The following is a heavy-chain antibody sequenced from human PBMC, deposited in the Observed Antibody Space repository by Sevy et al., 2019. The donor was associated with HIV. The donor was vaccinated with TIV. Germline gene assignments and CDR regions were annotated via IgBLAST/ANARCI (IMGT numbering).Heavy chain of an antibody. Sequence: GGSLRLSCSASGFTFSSYAMDWVRQAPGKGLEYVSAISSNGGSTYYADSVKGRFTISRDNSKNTLYLQMSSLRAEDTAVYYCVKDSDSTYSSPNDAFDIWGQGTMVTVSS. D-gene: IGHD6-13*01. CDR1: GFTFSSYA. V-gene: IGHV3-64D*06. CDR2: ISSNGGST. J-gene: IGHJ3*02. CDR3: VKDSDSTYSSPNDAFDI.